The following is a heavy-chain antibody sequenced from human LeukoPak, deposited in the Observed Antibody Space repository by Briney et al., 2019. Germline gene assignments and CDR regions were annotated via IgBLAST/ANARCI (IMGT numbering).Heavy chain of an antibody. CDR2: ISGSGGST. CDR1: GFTFSSYA. J-gene: IGHJ4*02. D-gene: IGHD2/OR15-2a*01. V-gene: IGHV3-23*01. Sequence: PGGLSLSCAASGFTFSSYAMSWVRQAPGKGLEWVSAISGSGGSTYYADSVKGRFTISRDNSKNTLYLQMNSLRAEDTAVYYCAKGGTLWPLDYWGQGTLVTVSS. CDR3: AKGGTLWPLDY.